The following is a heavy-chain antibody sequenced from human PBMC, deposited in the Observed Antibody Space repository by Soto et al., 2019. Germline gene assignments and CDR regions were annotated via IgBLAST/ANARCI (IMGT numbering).Heavy chain of an antibody. V-gene: IGHV4-59*08. J-gene: IGHJ5*02. Sequence: PSETLSLTCTVSGGSISSYYWSWIRQPPGKQLEWIGYIYYSGSTNYNPSLKSRVTMSVDTSKNQFSLNLNSVTAADTAVYYCARNVYSSSWSRFDPWGQGTLVTVSS. D-gene: IGHD6-13*01. CDR2: IYYSGST. CDR1: GGSISSYY. CDR3: ARNVYSSSWSRFDP.